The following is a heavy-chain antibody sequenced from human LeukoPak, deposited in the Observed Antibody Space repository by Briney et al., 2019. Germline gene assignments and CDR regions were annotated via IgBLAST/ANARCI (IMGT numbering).Heavy chain of an antibody. V-gene: IGHV3-23*01. J-gene: IGHJ5*02. CDR2: ISDSGGRT. Sequence: GGSLRLSCVASGFTFSSYAMSWVRQAPGKGLEWVTAISDSGGRTFYADSVKGRFTISRDNSKSTLYLQMSSLKAEDAAVYYCAKNPYSHNWFDPWGQGTLVTVSS. CDR1: GFTFSSYA. D-gene: IGHD2-21*01. CDR3: AKNPYSHNWFDP.